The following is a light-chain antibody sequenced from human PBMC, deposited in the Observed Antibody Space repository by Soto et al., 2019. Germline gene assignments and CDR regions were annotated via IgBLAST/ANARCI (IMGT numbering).Light chain of an antibody. V-gene: IGKV1-5*03. CDR1: QTISSW. Sequence: DIQMTQSPSTLSGSVGDRVTITCRASQTISSWLAWYQQKPGKAPKLLIYEASTLKSGVPSRFSGSGSGTEFTLSISSLQPDDVATYYCLQYSSHSWTFGQGTKV. J-gene: IGKJ1*01. CDR2: EAS. CDR3: LQYSSHSWT.